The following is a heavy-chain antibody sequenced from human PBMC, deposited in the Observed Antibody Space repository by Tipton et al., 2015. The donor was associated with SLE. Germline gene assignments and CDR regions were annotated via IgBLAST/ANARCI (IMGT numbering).Heavy chain of an antibody. J-gene: IGHJ6*03. Sequence: SLRLSCAASGFTVSSNYMSWVRQAPGKGLEWVSVIYSGGSTYYADSVKGRFTISRDNSKNTLYLQMNSLRAEDTAVYYCARGGYSSGRYADYYYYMDVWGQGTMVTVSS. CDR3: ARGGYSSGRYADYYYYMDV. CDR2: IYSGGST. CDR1: GFTVSSNY. D-gene: IGHD6-19*01. V-gene: IGHV3-53*01.